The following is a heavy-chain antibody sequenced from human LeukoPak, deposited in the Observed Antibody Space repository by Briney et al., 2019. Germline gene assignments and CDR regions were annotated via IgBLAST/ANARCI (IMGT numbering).Heavy chain of an antibody. J-gene: IGHJ4*02. Sequence: KPSETLSLTCTVSGGSISSSSYYWGWIRQPPGKGLEWIGSIYYSGSTYYNPSLKSRVTISVVTSKNQFSLKLSSVTAADTAVYYCARRPYCSSTSCYQFDYWGQGTLVTVSS. CDR2: IYYSGST. CDR1: GGSISSSSYY. CDR3: ARRPYCSSTSCYQFDY. D-gene: IGHD2-2*01. V-gene: IGHV4-39*01.